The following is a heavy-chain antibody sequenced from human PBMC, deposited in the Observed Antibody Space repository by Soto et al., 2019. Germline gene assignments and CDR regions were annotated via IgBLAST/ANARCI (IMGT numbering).Heavy chain of an antibody. V-gene: IGHV4-34*01. CDR3: ARAIYSYGSFDY. D-gene: IGHD5-18*01. Sequence: PSETLSLTCAVYGGSFSGYYWSWIRQPPGKGLEWIGEINHSGSTNYNPSLKSRVTISVDTSKNQFSLKLSSVTAADTAVYYCARAIYSYGSFDYWGQGTLVTVSS. J-gene: IGHJ4*02. CDR2: INHSGST. CDR1: GGSFSGYY.